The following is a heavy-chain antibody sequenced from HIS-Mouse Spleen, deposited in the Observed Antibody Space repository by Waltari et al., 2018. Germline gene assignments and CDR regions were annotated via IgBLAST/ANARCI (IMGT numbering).Heavy chain of an antibody. D-gene: IGHD7-27*01. Sequence: EVQLVQSGGGLVKPGGSLGLACAASGVTFSSYRMNWVRQAPGKGLEWVSSISSSSSYIYYADSVKGRFTISRDNAKNSLYLQMNSLRAEDTAVYYCARRLLTGDAFDIWGQGTMVTVSS. CDR3: ARRLLTGDAFDI. CDR1: GVTFSSYR. J-gene: IGHJ3*02. V-gene: IGHV3-21*01. CDR2: ISSSSSYI.